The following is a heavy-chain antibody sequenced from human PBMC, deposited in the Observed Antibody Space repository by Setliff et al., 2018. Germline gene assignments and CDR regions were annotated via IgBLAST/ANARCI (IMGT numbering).Heavy chain of an antibody. CDR1: GFTFSNYA. Sequence: PGGSLRLSCAASGFTFSNYAMNWVRQAPGQGLEWVSGIRGRGGSTYYIDSVRGRFTVSRDNSKNTLYLQMNSLRGEDTAVYYCARKVVAVAYIDVWGKGTAVNVSS. CDR3: ARKVVAVAYIDV. CDR2: IRGRGGST. V-gene: IGHV3-23*01. J-gene: IGHJ6*03. D-gene: IGHD6-19*01.